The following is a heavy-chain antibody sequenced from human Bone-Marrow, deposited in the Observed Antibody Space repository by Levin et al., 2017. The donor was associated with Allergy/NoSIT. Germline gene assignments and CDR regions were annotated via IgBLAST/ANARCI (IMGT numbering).Heavy chain of an antibody. J-gene: IGHJ4*02. CDR1: GYTFTGYT. CDR3: AKDPAVRGRYYFDF. D-gene: IGHD3-10*01. V-gene: IGHV1-2*02. CDR2: IIPHSGGT. Sequence: ASVKVSCKTSGYTFTGYTIHWVRQAPGQGLEWMGCIIPHSGGTFYAQRFQDRITMTRDTSVSTAYMELRGLTSDDTAVYFCAKDPAVRGRYYFDFWGQGTLVTVSS.